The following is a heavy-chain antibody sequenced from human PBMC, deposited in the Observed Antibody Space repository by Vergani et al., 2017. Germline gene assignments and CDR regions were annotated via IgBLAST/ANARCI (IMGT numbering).Heavy chain of an antibody. D-gene: IGHD1-7*01. CDR3: ASDRIELGEDAFDI. CDR1: GGPISNYY. CDR2: IYTSGST. J-gene: IGHJ3*02. Sequence: QVQLQESGPGLVKPSETLALTCTVSGGPISNYYWSWIRQPAGKGLEWIGRIYTSGSTNYNPSLKSRVTMSVDTSKNQFSLKLTSVTAADTGVYYCASDRIELGEDAFDIWGQGTMVTVSS. V-gene: IGHV4-4*07.